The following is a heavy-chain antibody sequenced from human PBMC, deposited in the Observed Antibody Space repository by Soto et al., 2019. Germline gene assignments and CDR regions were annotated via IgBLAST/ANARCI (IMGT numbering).Heavy chain of an antibody. Sequence: QLQLQESGPGLVKPSETLSLTCTVSGGSISSSSYYWGWIRQPPGKGLEWIGSIYYSGSTYYNPSLKSRVTVSVDTSKNQFSLKLSSVTAADTAVYYCARRRPYSYGSGSSHFDYWGQGTLVTVSS. V-gene: IGHV4-39*01. CDR2: IYYSGST. J-gene: IGHJ4*02. D-gene: IGHD3-10*01. CDR3: ARRRPYSYGSGSSHFDY. CDR1: GGSISSSSYY.